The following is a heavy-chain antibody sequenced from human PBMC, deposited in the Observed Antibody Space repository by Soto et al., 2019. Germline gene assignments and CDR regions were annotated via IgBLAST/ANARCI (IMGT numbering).Heavy chain of an antibody. V-gene: IGHV1-46*01. D-gene: IGHD3-22*01. J-gene: IGHJ6*02. Sequence: ASVKVSCKASGYTFTSYYMHWVRQAPGQGLEWMGIINPSGGSTSYAQKFQGRVTMTRDTSTSTVYMELSSLRSEDTAVYYCARDLSADSSGYYGGDYYYGMDVWGQGTKVTVSS. CDR3: ARDLSADSSGYYGGDYYYGMDV. CDR1: GYTFTSYY. CDR2: INPSGGST.